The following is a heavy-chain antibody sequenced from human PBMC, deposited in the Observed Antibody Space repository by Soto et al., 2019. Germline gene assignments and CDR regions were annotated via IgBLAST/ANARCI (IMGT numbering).Heavy chain of an antibody. Sequence: ASVKVSCKASGYTFTSYDINWVRQATGQGLEWMGWMNPNSGNTGHAQKFQGRVTMTRNTSISTAYMELSSLRSEDTAVYYCAKGRTIFGVVYYYMDVWGKGTTVTVSS. J-gene: IGHJ6*03. CDR1: GYTFTSYD. CDR3: AKGRTIFGVVYYYMDV. CDR2: MNPNSGNT. D-gene: IGHD3-3*01. V-gene: IGHV1-8*01.